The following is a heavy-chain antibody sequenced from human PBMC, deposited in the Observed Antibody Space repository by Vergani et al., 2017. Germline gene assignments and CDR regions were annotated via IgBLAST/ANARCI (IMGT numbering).Heavy chain of an antibody. D-gene: IGHD3-10*01. CDR2: LYYLGNS. Sequence: QVRLQESGPGLVKPSETLSLTCTVSGASVSSSVSSRGHSWGLLRHPPGKGLEWIASLYYLGNSSYSPSLSSRLTISLDTSKNHFSLKLTSVTATDTAMYYCAKHYASESYKHWGQGTLVTVSS. CDR1: GASVSSSVSSRGHS. CDR3: AKHYASESYKH. J-gene: IGHJ4*02. V-gene: IGHV4-39*01.